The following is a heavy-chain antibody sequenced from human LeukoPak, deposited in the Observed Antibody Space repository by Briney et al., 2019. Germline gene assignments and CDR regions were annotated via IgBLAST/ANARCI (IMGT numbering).Heavy chain of an antibody. CDR3: AKDWPRGGSNAAFDI. V-gene: IGHV3-30*18. Sequence: GRSLRLSCAASGFTLSSYGMHWVRQAPGKGLEWVAVISYDGSNKYYADSVKGRFTISRDNSKNTLYLQMNSLRAEDTAVYYCAKDWPRGGSNAAFDIWGQGTMVTVSS. J-gene: IGHJ3*02. D-gene: IGHD2-15*01. CDR2: ISYDGSNK. CDR1: GFTLSSYG.